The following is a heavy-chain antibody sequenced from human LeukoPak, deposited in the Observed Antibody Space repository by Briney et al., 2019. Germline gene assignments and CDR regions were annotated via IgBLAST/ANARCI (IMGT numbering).Heavy chain of an antibody. CDR2: INPNSGGT. D-gene: IGHD6-13*01. Sequence: ASVKVSCKASGYTFTDYYMHWVRQAPGQGLEWMGWINPNSGGTKYAQKFQGRVTMTRATSISTAYMELSGLRSDDTAVYYCARAGSSWSNWIDPWGQGTLVTVSS. V-gene: IGHV1-2*02. J-gene: IGHJ5*02. CDR1: GYTFTDYY. CDR3: ARAGSSWSNWIDP.